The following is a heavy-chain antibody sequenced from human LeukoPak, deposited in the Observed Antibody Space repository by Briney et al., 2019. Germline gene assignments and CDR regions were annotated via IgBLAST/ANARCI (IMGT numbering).Heavy chain of an antibody. CDR2: INLDGTTT. V-gene: IGHV3-74*01. J-gene: IGHJ5*02. CDR3: VRDRGTSRNWFDP. D-gene: IGHD1-7*01. CDR1: GFIFTDYW. Sequence: GGSLRLSCGASGFIFTDYWMHWVRLVPAKGLVWVARINLDGTTTRYVDSVRGRFTISRDNADNTLYLQMNSMRVENTAVYFCVRDRGTSRNWFDPWGPGSQVTVSS.